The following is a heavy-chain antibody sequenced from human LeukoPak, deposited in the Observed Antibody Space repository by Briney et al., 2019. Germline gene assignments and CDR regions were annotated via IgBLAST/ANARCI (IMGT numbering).Heavy chain of an antibody. D-gene: IGHD3-10*01. CDR2: IIPILGIA. CDR3: ATPGMVRGVITYYFDY. Sequence: GGSVKVSCKASVGTISSYAISWVRQAPEQGLEWMGRIIPILGIANYAQKFQGRVTITADKSTSTAYMELSSLRSEDTAVYYCATPGMVRGVITYYFDYWGQGTLVTVSS. J-gene: IGHJ4*02. V-gene: IGHV1-69*04. CDR1: VGTISSYA.